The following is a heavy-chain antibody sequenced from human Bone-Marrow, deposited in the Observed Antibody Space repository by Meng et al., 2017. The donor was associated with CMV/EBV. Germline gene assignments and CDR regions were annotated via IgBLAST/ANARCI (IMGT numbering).Heavy chain of an antibody. CDR3: ARGATPGYCSSTSCYAGYYYYGRDV. V-gene: IGHV4-34*01. Sequence: SQTLSLTCAVYGGSFSGYHWSWIRQPPGKGLEWIGEINHSGSTNYNPSLKSRVTISVDTSKNQFSLKLSSVTAADTAVYYCARGATPGYCSSTSCYAGYYYYGRDVWGQGTTVTVSS. J-gene: IGHJ6*02. D-gene: IGHD2-2*03. CDR1: GGSFSGYH. CDR2: INHSGST.